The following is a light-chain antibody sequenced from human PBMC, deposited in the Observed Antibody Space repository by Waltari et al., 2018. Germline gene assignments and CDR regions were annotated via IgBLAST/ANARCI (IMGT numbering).Light chain of an antibody. J-gene: IGLJ1*01. CDR3: AAWDDSLSGYV. V-gene: IGLV1-47*01. Sequence: QSVLTQPPSASGTPGQRVTISCSGSSSNIGSNHEYWYQQLPGTAPKLLIYRNNQRPSGVPDRFSGSKSGTSASLAISGLRSEDEADYYCAAWDDSLSGYVFGTGTKVTVL. CDR1: SSNIGSNH. CDR2: RNN.